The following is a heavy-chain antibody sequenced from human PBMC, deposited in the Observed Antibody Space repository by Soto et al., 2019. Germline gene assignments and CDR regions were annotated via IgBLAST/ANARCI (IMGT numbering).Heavy chain of an antibody. D-gene: IGHD1-26*01. CDR1: GGIFSRYA. Sequence: QVQLVQSGAEVKKPGSSVTVSCTASGGIFSRYAISWLRQAPGHGLEWMGAVIPILGQAYYAQNFQDRVTITADESTRTAYLDLISLRSDDTAVYFCARVGGVGAPPGADYWGQGTLVTVSS. J-gene: IGHJ4*02. CDR3: ARVGGVGAPPGADY. CDR2: VIPILGQA. V-gene: IGHV1-69*01.